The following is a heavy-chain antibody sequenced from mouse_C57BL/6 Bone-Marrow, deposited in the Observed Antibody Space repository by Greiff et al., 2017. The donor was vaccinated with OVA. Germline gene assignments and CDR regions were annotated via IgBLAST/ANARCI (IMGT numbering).Heavy chain of an antibody. CDR2: IRNKANGYTT. CDR1: GFTFTDYY. V-gene: IGHV7-3*01. Sequence: DVKLVESGGGLVQPGGSLSLSCAASGFTFTDYYMSWVRQPPGKALEWLGFIRNKANGYTTEYSASVKGRFTISRDNSQSILYLQMNALRAEDSATYYCAIYIRGNYYGSSGYFDVWGTGTTVTVSS. CDR3: AIYIRGNYYGSSGYFDV. J-gene: IGHJ1*03. D-gene: IGHD1-1*01.